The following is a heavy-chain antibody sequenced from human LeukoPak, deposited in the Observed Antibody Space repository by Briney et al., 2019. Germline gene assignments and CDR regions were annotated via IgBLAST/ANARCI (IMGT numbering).Heavy chain of an antibody. CDR2: IRSKANSYAT. Sequence: GGSLRLSCAASGSTLSGSAMHWVRQASGKGLEWVGRIRSKANSYATAYAASVKGRFTISRDDSKNTAYLQMNSLKTEDTAVYYCTRLLPSQVGATSDYWGQGTLVTVSS. CDR3: TRLLPSQVGATSDY. CDR1: GSTLSGSA. J-gene: IGHJ4*02. D-gene: IGHD1-26*01. V-gene: IGHV3-73*01.